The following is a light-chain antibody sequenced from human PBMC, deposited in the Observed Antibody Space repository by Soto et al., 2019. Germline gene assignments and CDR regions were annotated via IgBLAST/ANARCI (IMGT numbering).Light chain of an antibody. Sequence: QSALTQPASESGSPGQSITISCTGTSSEVGGYNYVSWYQQHPGKAPKLMIYDVSNRPSGVSNRFSGSKSGNTASLTISGLQAEDEADYYCSSYTSSSTLVVFGGGTQLTVL. CDR3: SSYTSSSTLVV. CDR2: DVS. J-gene: IGLJ2*01. V-gene: IGLV2-14*01. CDR1: SSEVGGYNY.